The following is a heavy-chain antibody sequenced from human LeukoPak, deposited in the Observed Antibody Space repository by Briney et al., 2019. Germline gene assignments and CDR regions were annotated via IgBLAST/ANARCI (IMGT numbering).Heavy chain of an antibody. D-gene: IGHD3-10*01. Sequence: GESLRISCKGSGYTFTSYSISWVRQMPGKGLGWMGGIDPGDSYTTYSPSFQGHVTISADKSIRTAYLQWSSLKASDTAMYYCATGITMVRGVIGYWGQGTLVTVSS. CDR1: GYTFTSYS. CDR2: IDPGDSYT. J-gene: IGHJ4*02. CDR3: ATGITMVRGVIGY. V-gene: IGHV5-10-1*01.